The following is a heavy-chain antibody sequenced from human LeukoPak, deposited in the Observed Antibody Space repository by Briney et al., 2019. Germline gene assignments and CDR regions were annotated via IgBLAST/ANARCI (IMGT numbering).Heavy chain of an antibody. CDR2: ISGSGGST. V-gene: IGHV3-23*01. CDR1: GFTFSSYA. Sequence: GGSLRLSCAASGFTFSSYAMSWVRQAPGKGLEWVSAISGSGGSTYYADSVKGRFTISRDNSKNTLYLQMNSLRAEGTAVYYCANGYSSRWYKGIFDYWGQGTLVTVSS. CDR3: ANGYSSRWYKGIFDY. D-gene: IGHD6-13*01. J-gene: IGHJ4*02.